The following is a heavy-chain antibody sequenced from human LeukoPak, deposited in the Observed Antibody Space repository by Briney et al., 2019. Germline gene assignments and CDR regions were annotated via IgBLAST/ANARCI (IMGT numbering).Heavy chain of an antibody. CDR1: GYSISSGYF. J-gene: IGHJ6*03. CDR3: ARTTEAHSWRTRYYDYYMDV. Sequence: PSETLSLTCTVSGYSISSGYFWGWIRQTPGKGLEWIGSIYNSGSTYYNPSLKSRVTLSVDTSKNQFSLQLSSVTAADTAVYYCARTTEAHSWRTRYYDYYMDVWGKGTTVTVSS. V-gene: IGHV4-38-2*02. CDR2: IYNSGST. D-gene: IGHD6-13*01.